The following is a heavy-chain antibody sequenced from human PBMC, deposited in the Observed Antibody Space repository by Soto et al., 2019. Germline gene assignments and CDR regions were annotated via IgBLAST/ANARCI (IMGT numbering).Heavy chain of an antibody. CDR2: INHSGST. V-gene: IGHV4-34*01. Sequence: SEPLSLTCAVYGGSFSGYYWSWIRQPPGKGLEWIGEINHSGSTNYNPSLKSRVTISVDTSKNQFSLKLSSVTAADTAVYYCASNKREMATIDYWGQGTRVTVSA. CDR1: GGSFSGYY. J-gene: IGHJ4*02. CDR3: ASNKREMATIDY. D-gene: IGHD5-12*01.